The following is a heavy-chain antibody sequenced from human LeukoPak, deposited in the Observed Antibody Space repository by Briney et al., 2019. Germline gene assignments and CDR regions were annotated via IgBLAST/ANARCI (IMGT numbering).Heavy chain of an antibody. CDR3: ANDVGATYFFDY. D-gene: IGHD1-26*01. Sequence: GGSLRLSCAASGFTFSSYAMSWVRHAPGKGLEWVSAISGSGGSTYYADSVKGRFTISRDNSKNTLYLQMNSLRAEDTAVYYCANDVGATYFFDYWGQGTLVTVSS. CDR2: ISGSGGST. J-gene: IGHJ4*02. V-gene: IGHV3-23*01. CDR1: GFTFSSYA.